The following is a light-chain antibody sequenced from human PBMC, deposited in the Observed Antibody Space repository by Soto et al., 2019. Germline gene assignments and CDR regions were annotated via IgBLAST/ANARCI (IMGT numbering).Light chain of an antibody. CDR3: HERSNWPLT. CDR1: QSVNNY. Sequence: EIVLTQSPATLSLSPGERATLSCRASQSVNNYLAWYQQKPGQAPRLLINDASSRATDIPARFSGSGSGTVFTLTISRIEPEDFATYYCHERSNWPLTFGVGTKVESK. V-gene: IGKV3-11*01. J-gene: IGKJ4*01. CDR2: DAS.